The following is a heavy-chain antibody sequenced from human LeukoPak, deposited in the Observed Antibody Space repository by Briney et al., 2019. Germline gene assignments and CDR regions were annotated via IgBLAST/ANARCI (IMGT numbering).Heavy chain of an antibody. CDR2: IRYDGINK. D-gene: IGHD2/OR15-2a*01. CDR3: ARDQNPAAAEYFQH. Sequence: PRGSLSPSCALYGFTFSSYGIHWVRHAPGNVRGWVGFIRYDGINKNYADSVKCRFTVSRDNSKNTLYLQMNSRRAEDTAVYYCARDQNPAAAEYFQHWGQGTLVTVSS. J-gene: IGHJ1*01. V-gene: IGHV3-30*02. CDR1: GFTFSSYG.